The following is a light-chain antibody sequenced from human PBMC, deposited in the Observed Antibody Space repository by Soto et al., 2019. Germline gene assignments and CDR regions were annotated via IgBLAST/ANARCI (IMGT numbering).Light chain of an antibody. CDR1: QSVSSY. CDR2: SAT. V-gene: IGKV3-20*01. Sequence: EIVLTQSPATLSLSPGERATLSCRASQSVSSYLAWYQQKRGRAPRLVFHSATTRANAFPSRFSASGSGTDFTLTISRLEPEDFALYYCQVYGISPWTFGQGTKLEI. CDR3: QVYGISPWT. J-gene: IGKJ1*01.